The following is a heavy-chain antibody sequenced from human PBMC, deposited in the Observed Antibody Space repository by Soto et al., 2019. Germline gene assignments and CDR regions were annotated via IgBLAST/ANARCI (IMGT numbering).Heavy chain of an antibody. CDR2: ISRDGATK. CDR1: GFSVTTNG. Sequence: QVQLVESGGGVVQPGRSLRLSCAVSGFSVTTNGMHWVHQAPGKGLEWVAVISRDGATKFYADSVKGRFTISKDNSKNTLYLQMNSLRAEDTAVYYCARGGGWPMDYWGQGTLVTVSS. V-gene: IGHV3-30*03. J-gene: IGHJ4*02. CDR3: ARGGGWPMDY.